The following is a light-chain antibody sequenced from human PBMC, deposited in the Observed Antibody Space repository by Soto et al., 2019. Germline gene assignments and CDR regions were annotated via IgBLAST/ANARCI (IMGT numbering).Light chain of an antibody. Sequence: QSALTQPPSVSGSPGQSVIISCIGSSSDIGRYNYVSWYQQRPGTAPKLIIYDVTQRPSGVPDRFSGSKSGNTASLTISGLQADDEADYCCCAHTGMAILFGGGTKLTVL. CDR3: CAHTGMAIL. CDR1: SSDIGRYNY. J-gene: IGLJ2*01. CDR2: DVT. V-gene: IGLV2-11*01.